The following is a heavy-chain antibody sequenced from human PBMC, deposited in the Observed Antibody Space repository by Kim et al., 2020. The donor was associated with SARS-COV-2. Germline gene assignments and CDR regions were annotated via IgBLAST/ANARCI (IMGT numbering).Heavy chain of an antibody. V-gene: IGHV1-18*01. D-gene: IGHD3-10*01. CDR1: GYTFISYG. CDR2: ISVYNGNT. CDR3: ALHADDYGSGSYYWEGWFDP. Sequence: ASVKVSCKASGYTFISYGISWVRQAPGQGLEWMGWISVYNGNTNYAQKLQGRVTMTTDTSTSTAYMELRSLRSGDTAVYYCALHADDYGSGSYYWEGWFDPWGQGTLVTVSA. J-gene: IGHJ5*02.